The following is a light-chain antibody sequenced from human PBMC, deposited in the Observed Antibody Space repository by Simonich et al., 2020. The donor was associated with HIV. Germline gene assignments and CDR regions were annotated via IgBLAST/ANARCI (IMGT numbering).Light chain of an antibody. CDR3: QQANSFPLT. CDR1: QSISSW. CDR2: AAS. J-gene: IGKJ4*01. V-gene: IGKV1-12*01. Sequence: IQMTQSPSTLSASVGDRVPITYRASQSISSWLAGYQQKPGKAPKLLIYAASSLQSGVPSRFSGSGSGTDFTLTISSLQPEDFATYYCQQANSFPLTFGGGTKVEIK.